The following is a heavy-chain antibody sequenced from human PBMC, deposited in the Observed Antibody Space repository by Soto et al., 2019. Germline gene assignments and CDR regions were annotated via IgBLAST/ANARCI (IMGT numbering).Heavy chain of an antibody. J-gene: IGHJ6*02. V-gene: IGHV1-69*01. CDR3: ARDLFGEFDYYYGMDV. CDR2: IIPIFGTA. D-gene: IGHD3-10*02. Sequence: QVQLVQSGAEVKKPGSSVKVSCKASGGTFSSYAISWVRQAPGQGLEWMGGIIPIFGTANYAQKFQGRVTITADESTSTADMELGSLRSEDTAVYYCARDLFGEFDYYYGMDVWGQGTTVTVSS. CDR1: GGTFSSYA.